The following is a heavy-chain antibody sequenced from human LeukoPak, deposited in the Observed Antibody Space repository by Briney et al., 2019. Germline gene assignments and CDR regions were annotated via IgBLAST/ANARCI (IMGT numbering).Heavy chain of an antibody. J-gene: IGHJ4*02. CDR2: ISYDGSNK. D-gene: IGHD4-17*01. CDR1: GFTFSSYA. CDR3: ARLLIYGDYYIAY. V-gene: IGHV3-30-3*01. Sequence: GGSLRLSCAASGFTFSSYAMHWVRQAPGKGLEWVAVISYDGSNKYYADSVKGRFTISRDNSKNTLYLQMNSLRAEDTAVYYCARLLIYGDYYIAYWGQEPLVTFPS.